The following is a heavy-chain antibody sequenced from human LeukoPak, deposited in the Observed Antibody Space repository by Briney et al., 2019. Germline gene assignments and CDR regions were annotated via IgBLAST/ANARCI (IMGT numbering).Heavy chain of an antibody. CDR2: IRSEDRGGTA. V-gene: IGHV3-15*01. D-gene: IGHD2-21*01. J-gene: IGHJ4*02. Sequence: GGSLRLSCLASGLTFNSARMAWVRQAPGKGLEWVGRIRSEDRGGTADYAAPVKGRFTISRDDSKNTMYLQMNSLKSEDTAVYHCTADLWWWGQGALVTVAS. CDR3: TADLWW. CDR1: GLTFNSAR.